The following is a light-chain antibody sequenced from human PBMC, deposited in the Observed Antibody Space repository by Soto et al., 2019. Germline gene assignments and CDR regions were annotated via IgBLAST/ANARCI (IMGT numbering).Light chain of an antibody. J-gene: IGKJ2*01. CDR2: GAS. CDR3: QQYGSSPRT. V-gene: IGKV3-20*01. Sequence: EIVLTQSPGTLSLSPGEGATLSCRASQSVSYSFLAWYQQKPGQAPRLLIYGASSRATGIPDRFSGSRSGTDFTLTISRLEPEDFAVYYCQQYGSSPRTFGQGTKLEIK. CDR1: QSVSYSF.